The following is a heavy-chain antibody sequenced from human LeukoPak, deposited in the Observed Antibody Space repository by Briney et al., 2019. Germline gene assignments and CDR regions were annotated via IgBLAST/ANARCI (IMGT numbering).Heavy chain of an antibody. D-gene: IGHD2-15*01. V-gene: IGHV3-7*01. Sequence: GGSLRLSCAASGFTFSSYWMSWVRQAPGKGLEWVANINQDGSEKYYVDSVKGRFTISRDNAKNSLYLQMNSLRAEDTAVYYCARGGCSGGSCYHNWFDPWGQGTLVTVSS. CDR1: GFTFSSYW. J-gene: IGHJ5*02. CDR2: INQDGSEK. CDR3: ARGGCSGGSCYHNWFDP.